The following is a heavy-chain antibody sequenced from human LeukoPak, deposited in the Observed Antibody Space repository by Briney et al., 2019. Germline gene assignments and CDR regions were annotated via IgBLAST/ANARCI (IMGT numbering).Heavy chain of an antibody. Sequence: GASVKVSCKASGYTFTGYYMHWVRQAPGQGLEWMGWINPNSGGTNYAQKFQGRVTMTRDTSISTAYMELSRLRSDDTAVCYCARDLFQYSGYDLPLPWGMDVWGQGTTVTVSS. CDR3: ARDLFQYSGYDLPLPWGMDV. V-gene: IGHV1-2*02. CDR2: INPNSGGT. CDR1: GYTFTGYY. J-gene: IGHJ6*02. D-gene: IGHD5-12*01.